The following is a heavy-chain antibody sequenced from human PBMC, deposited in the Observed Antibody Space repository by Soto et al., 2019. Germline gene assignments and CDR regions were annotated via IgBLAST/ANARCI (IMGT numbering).Heavy chain of an antibody. CDR2: IKGDGSQT. V-gene: IGHV3-7*01. CDR3: ASSYTENFDY. D-gene: IGHD3-10*01. Sequence: GGSLRLSCAAYGFRFSTSWMEWVRQAPGKGLEWVANIKGDGSQTSYVDSVKGRFTVSRDNAENTLYLQMNSLRAEDTAVYYCASSYTENFDYWGQGTLVTVSS. J-gene: IGHJ4*02. CDR1: GFRFSTSW.